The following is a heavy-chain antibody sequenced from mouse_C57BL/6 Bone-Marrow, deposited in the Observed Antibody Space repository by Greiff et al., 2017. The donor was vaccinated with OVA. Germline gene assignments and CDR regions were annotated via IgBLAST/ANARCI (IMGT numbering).Heavy chain of an antibody. CDR2: INPYNGGT. J-gene: IGHJ4*01. V-gene: IGHV1-19*01. D-gene: IGHD2-2*01. Sequence: DVQLQESGPVLVKPGASVKMSCKASGYTFTDYYMNWVKQSHGKSLEWIGVINPYNGGTSYNQKFKGKATLTVDKSSSTAYMELNSLTSEDSAVYYCARYGYDGDYWGQGTSVTVSS. CDR3: ARYGYDGDY. CDR1: GYTFTDYY.